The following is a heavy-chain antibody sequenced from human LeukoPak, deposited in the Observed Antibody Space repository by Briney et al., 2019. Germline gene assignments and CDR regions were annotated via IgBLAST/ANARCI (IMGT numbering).Heavy chain of an antibody. D-gene: IGHD3-22*01. V-gene: IGHV4-59*11. Sequence: SETLSLACTVSGGALSGHYWSWIRQPPGKRLEWIGYVSYTRRAKNNPSLQTRVTMSIDTSKSQFSLKLSSVTSADTAVYSCARLLDNDISGDPDTFDVWGEGTTVIVSS. CDR3: ARLLDNDISGDPDTFDV. CDR2: VSYTRRA. CDR1: GGALSGHY. J-gene: IGHJ3*01.